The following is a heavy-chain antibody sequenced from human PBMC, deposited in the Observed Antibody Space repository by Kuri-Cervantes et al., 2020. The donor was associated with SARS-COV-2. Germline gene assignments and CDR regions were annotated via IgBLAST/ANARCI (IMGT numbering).Heavy chain of an antibody. D-gene: IGHD2-15*01. V-gene: IGHV1-8*01. J-gene: IGHJ6*02. Sequence: ASVKVSCKASGYTFTSYDINWVRQATGQGLEGMGWMNPNSGNTGYAQKFQGRVTMTRNTSISTAYMELSSLRSEDTAVYCCAAIYCSCGSRYSRYGMDVWGQGTTVTVSS. CDR2: MNPNSGNT. CDR3: AAIYCSCGSRYSRYGMDV. CDR1: GYTFTSYD.